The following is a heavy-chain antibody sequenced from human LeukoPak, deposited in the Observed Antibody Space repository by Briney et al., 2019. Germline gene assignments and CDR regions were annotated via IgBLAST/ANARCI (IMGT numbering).Heavy chain of an antibody. J-gene: IGHJ4*02. CDR3: ARGQQLVRDFDY. Sequence: PGGSLRLSCAASGFTFSSYAMSWVRQAPGKGLEWVSAISGSGGSTYYADSVKGRFTISRDNSKNTLYLQMNSLRAEDTAVYYCARGQQLVRDFDYWGQGTLVTASS. V-gene: IGHV3-23*01. CDR2: ISGSGGST. D-gene: IGHD6-13*01. CDR1: GFTFSSYA.